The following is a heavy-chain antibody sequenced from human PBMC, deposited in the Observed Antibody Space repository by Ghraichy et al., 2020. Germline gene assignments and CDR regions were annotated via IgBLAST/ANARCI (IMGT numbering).Heavy chain of an antibody. Sequence: GGSLRLSCTASAFTFSSYAMSWVRQAPGKGLEWVSSISNSGGTTYYADSVKGRCTISRDNSKNTLYLQMNSLRAEDTAVYYCARYYYYSGSYYNHFDYWGQGTLVTVSS. J-gene: IGHJ4*02. CDR2: ISNSGGTT. CDR3: ARYYYYSGSYYNHFDY. CDR1: AFTFSSYA. V-gene: IGHV3-23*01. D-gene: IGHD3-22*01.